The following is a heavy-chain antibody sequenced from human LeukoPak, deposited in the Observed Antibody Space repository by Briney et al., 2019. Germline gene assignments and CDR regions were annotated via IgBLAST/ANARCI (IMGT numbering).Heavy chain of an antibody. CDR1: GDSMNNYH. CDR2: IYISRNT. D-gene: IGHD3-16*01. V-gene: IGHV4-4*07. Sequence: PSETLFLTCTVPGDSMNNYHWTSIRQPAGKGLEWIGRIYISRNTFYNPSLQSRVTMSLDTSKKHFSLKLRSVTAADTAVYFCARGGVLHTYFDWWEQGTVVSVSS. CDR3: ARGGVLHTYFDW. J-gene: IGHJ4*02.